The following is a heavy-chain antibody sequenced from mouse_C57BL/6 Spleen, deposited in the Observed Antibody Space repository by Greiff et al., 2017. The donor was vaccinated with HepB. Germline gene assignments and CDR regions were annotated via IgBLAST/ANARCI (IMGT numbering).Heavy chain of an antibody. J-gene: IGHJ2*01. CDR3: ARERGYYDFDY. Sequence: VQLQQPGAELVKPGASVKLSCKASGYTFTSYWMHWVKQRPGQGLEWIGMIHPNSGSTNYNEKFKSKATLTVDKSSSTAYMQLSSLTSEDSAVYYCARERGYYDFDYWGQGTTLTVSS. D-gene: IGHD1-1*02. CDR1: GYTFTSYW. CDR2: IHPNSGST. V-gene: IGHV1-64*01.